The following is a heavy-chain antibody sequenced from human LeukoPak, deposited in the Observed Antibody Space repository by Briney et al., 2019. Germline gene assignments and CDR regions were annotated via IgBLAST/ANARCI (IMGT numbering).Heavy chain of an antibody. Sequence: GGSLSLSCTASGFTFRKNWMSWVRQAPGKGLEWVANIHPDGEEKYQVDFVECRFTIFRDNAKNLLYLQMDSLRVEDTAVYYCARGDDFSGDYWGQGTLVTVSS. D-gene: IGHD3/OR15-3a*01. CDR1: GFTFRKNW. V-gene: IGHV3-7*04. CDR2: IHPDGEEK. J-gene: IGHJ4*02. CDR3: ARGDDFSGDY.